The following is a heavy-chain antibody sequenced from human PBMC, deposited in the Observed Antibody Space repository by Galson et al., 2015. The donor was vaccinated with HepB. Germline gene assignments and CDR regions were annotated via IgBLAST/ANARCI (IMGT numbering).Heavy chain of an antibody. CDR3: ARGVNRQVSSGWYYYYYYYMDV. D-gene: IGHD6-19*01. CDR2: INHSGST. V-gene: IGHV4-34*01. CDR1: GWSFSGYY. Sequence: ETLSLTCAVYGWSFSGYYWSWIRQPPGKGLEWIGEINHSGSTNYNPSLKSRVTISVDTSKNKFSLKLSSVTAADTAVYYCARGVNRQVSSGWYYYYYYYMDVWGKGTTVTVSS. J-gene: IGHJ6*03.